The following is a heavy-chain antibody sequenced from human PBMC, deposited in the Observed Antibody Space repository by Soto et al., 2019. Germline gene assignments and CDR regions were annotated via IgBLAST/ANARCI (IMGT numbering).Heavy chain of an antibody. V-gene: IGHV3-48*04. CDR2: ISSSSSTI. CDR3: AGDGRVAGAFDI. J-gene: IGHJ3*02. D-gene: IGHD6-19*01. Sequence: GGSLRLSCAASGFTFSSYSMNWVRQAPGKGLEWVSYISSSSSTIYYADSGKGRFTISRDNAKNSLYLQMNSLRAEDAALYCCAGDGRVAGAFDIWGQGTMVTVSS. CDR1: GFTFSSYS.